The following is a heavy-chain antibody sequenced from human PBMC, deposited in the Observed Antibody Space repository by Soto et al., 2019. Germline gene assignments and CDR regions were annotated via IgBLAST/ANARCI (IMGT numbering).Heavy chain of an antibody. V-gene: IGHV3-48*02. D-gene: IGHD3-22*01. CDR1: GFTFSSYT. CDR3: ARTHCANYYDSSPYDY. CDR2: ISSSSSTI. Sequence: GGSLRLSCAASGFTFSSYTMNWVRQAPGKGLEWVSYISSSSSTIYYADSVKGRFTISRDNAKNSLYLQMNSLRDEDTAVYYCARTHCANYYDSSPYDYWGQGTLVTVSS. J-gene: IGHJ4*02.